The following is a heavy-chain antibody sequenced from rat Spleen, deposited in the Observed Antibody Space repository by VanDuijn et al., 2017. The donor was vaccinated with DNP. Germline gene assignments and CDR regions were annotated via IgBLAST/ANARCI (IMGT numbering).Heavy chain of an antibody. CDR2: INYEGNST. CDR3: AGRPPPTRGPFDY. V-gene: IGHV5-29*01. CDR1: GFTFSNYG. D-gene: IGHD1-4*01. J-gene: IGHJ2*01. Sequence: EVQLVESGGGLVQPGRSLKLSCAASGFTFSNYGMAWVRQAPTKGLEWVATINYEGNSTHYRDSVKGRFTISRDNGKRTLYLQMDSLRSEDTATYYCAGRPPPTRGPFDYWGQGVTVTVSS.